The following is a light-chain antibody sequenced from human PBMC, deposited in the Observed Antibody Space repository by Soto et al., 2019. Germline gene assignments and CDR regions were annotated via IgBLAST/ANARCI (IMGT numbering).Light chain of an antibody. Sequence: IVMTQSPATLSVSPGEMATLSCRASQSLSSDLAWYQQKPGQAPRLLIYDASIRATGIPARFSGSGPGTDFTLTIISLEPEDFAVYYCQQRRNWQVTFGQGTRLEIK. J-gene: IGKJ5*01. CDR3: QQRRNWQVT. CDR2: DAS. V-gene: IGKV3D-11*02. CDR1: QSLSSD.